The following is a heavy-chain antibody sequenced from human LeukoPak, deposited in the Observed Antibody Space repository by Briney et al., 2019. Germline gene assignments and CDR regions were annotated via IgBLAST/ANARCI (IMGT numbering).Heavy chain of an antibody. Sequence: SQTLSLTCTVSGGSISSGGYYWSWIPQHPGKGLEWIGYIYYSGSTYYNPSLKSRVTISVDTSKNQFSLKLSSVTAADTAVYYCARGLLFSWFDPWGQGTLVTVSS. CDR3: ARGLLFSWFDP. J-gene: IGHJ5*02. V-gene: IGHV4-31*03. D-gene: IGHD2-21*02. CDR2: IYYSGST. CDR1: GGSISSGGYY.